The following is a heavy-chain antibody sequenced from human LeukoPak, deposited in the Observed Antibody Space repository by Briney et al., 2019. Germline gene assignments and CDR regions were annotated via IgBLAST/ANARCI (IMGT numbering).Heavy chain of an antibody. J-gene: IGHJ4*02. Sequence: GGSLRLSCAASRFTFSSFGMHWVRQAPGKGLEWVAAIWYDGSKKYYADSVKGRFTISRDNSKNTLFVQMNSLRAEDTALYYCAGVANASTWGPDCWGQGTLVTVSS. CDR2: IWYDGSKK. CDR1: RFTFSSFG. D-gene: IGHD6-13*01. V-gene: IGHV3-33*01. CDR3: AGVANASTWGPDC.